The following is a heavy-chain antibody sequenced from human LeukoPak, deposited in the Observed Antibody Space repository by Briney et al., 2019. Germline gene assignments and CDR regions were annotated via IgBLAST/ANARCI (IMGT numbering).Heavy chain of an antibody. D-gene: IGHD6-19*01. CDR2: ISAYNGNT. Sequence: ASVKVSCKASGYTFTSYGISWVRQAPGQGLEWMGWISAYNGNTNYAQKLQGRVTMTTDTSTSTAYMELRSLRSDDTAVYYCATPEYSSGWHGPWYFDLWGRGTLVTVSS. CDR3: ATPEYSSGWHGPWYFDL. CDR1: GYTFTSYG. J-gene: IGHJ2*01. V-gene: IGHV1-18*01.